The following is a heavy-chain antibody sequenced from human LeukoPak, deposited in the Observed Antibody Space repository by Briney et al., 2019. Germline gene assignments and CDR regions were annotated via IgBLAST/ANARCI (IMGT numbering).Heavy chain of an antibody. CDR3: ALLYGSGSYGLDY. CDR2: ISWNSGSI. D-gene: IGHD3-10*01. J-gene: IGHJ4*02. V-gene: IGHV3-9*01. Sequence: PGRSLRLSCAASGFTFDDYAMHWVQQAPGKGLEWVSGISWNSGSIGYADSVKGRFTISRDNAKNSLYLQMNSLRAEDTALYYCALLYGSGSYGLDYWGQGTLVTVSS. CDR1: GFTFDDYA.